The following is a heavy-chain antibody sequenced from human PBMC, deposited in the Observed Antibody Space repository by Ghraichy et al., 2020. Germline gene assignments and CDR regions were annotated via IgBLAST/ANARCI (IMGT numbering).Heavy chain of an antibody. CDR3: ARRNGRGYFDY. CDR1: GFTFSNYE. V-gene: IGHV3-48*03. Sequence: LSLTCAASGFTFSNYEMNWVRQAPGKGLEWVSYISTGGSTIYYADSVKGRFTISRDNAKNSLFLEMNSLRAEDTAVYYCARRNGRGYFDYWGQGTLV. J-gene: IGHJ4*02. D-gene: IGHD1-1*01. CDR2: ISTGGSTI.